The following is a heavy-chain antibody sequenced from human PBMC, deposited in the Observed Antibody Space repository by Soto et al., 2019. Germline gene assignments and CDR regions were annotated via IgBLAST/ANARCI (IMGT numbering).Heavy chain of an antibody. CDR3: ARDILSSGYYPTFDY. Sequence: QVQLVQSGAEVKKPGSSVKVSCKASGGTFSSYAISWVRQAPGQGLERMGGIIPIIGTANYAQKFQGSVTITADESTSTANMELSSLRSEDTAVYYCARDILSSGYYPTFDYWGQGTLVTVIS. J-gene: IGHJ4*02. V-gene: IGHV1-69*01. D-gene: IGHD3-22*01. CDR1: GGTFSSYA. CDR2: IIPIIGTA.